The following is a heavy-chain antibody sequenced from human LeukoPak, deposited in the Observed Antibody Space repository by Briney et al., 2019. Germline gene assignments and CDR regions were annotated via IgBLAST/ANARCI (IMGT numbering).Heavy chain of an antibody. CDR3: ARGHYDYVWGSYLDWFDY. D-gene: IGHD3-16*02. Sequence: PSETLSLTCAVYGGSFSGYYWSWIRQPPGKGLEWIGEINHSGSTNYNPSLKSRVTISVDTSKNQFSLKLSSVTAADTAVYYCARGHYDYVWGSYLDWFDYWGQGTLVTVSS. CDR2: INHSGST. J-gene: IGHJ4*02. CDR1: GGSFSGYY. V-gene: IGHV4-34*01.